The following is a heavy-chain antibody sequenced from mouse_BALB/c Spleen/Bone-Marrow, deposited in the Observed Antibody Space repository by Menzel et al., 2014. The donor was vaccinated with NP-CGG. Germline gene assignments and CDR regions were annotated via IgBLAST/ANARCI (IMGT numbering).Heavy chain of an antibody. CDR2: INPSTGYT. J-gene: IGHJ4*01. CDR1: GYTFTNYW. V-gene: IGHV1-7*01. Sequence: QVQLQQSGAELAKPGASVKMSCKASGYTFTNYWMHWVKQRPGQGLEWIGYINPSTGYTEYNQKFKDKATLTADKSSSTAYMQLSSLTSEDSAVYYCARPENYDAMDYWGQGTSVTVSS. CDR3: ARPENYDAMDY.